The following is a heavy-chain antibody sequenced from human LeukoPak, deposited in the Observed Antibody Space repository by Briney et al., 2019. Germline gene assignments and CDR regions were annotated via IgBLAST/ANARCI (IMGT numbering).Heavy chain of an antibody. D-gene: IGHD3-10*02. V-gene: IGHV3-23*01. J-gene: IGHJ4*02. CDR3: ATMFWAQAASGSDY. CDR1: GFTFSNYA. Sequence: PGGSLRLSCAASGFTFSNYAMTWVRQAPGKGLEWVSTIIGSGGSTYDADSVKGRFTISRDNSKNTLYLQMNRLRAEDTAVYYGATMFWAQAASGSDYWGQGTLVTVSS. CDR2: IIGSGGST.